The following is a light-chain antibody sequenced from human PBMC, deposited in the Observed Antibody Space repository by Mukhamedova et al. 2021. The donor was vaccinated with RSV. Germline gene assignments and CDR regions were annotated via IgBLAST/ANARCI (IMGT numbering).Light chain of an antibody. V-gene: IGKV1-5*03. Sequence: WYQRRVHGKAPKLPIYKASSLESGVPSTFSGSGSGTEFTLTISTLQPDDFATYYCQQYNSYWTFGQGTKVEIK. J-gene: IGKJ1*01. CDR3: QQYNSYWT. CDR2: KAS.